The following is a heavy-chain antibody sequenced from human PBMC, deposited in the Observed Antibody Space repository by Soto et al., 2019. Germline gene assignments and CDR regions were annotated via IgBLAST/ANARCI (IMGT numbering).Heavy chain of an antibody. D-gene: IGHD6-13*01. CDR3: ARDFRTSDSTSEWFDP. J-gene: IGHJ5*02. CDR1: GGTFSSYA. V-gene: IGHV1-69*13. CDR2: IIPIFGTA. Sequence: EASVKVSCKASGGTFSSYAMSRVRQAPGQGLEWMGGIIPIFGTANYAQKFQGRVTITADESTSTAYMELSSLRSEDTAVYYCARDFRTSDSTSEWFDPWGQGTLVTVSS.